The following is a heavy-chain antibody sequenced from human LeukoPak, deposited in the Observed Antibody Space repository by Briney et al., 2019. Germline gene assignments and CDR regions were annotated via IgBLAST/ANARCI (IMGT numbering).Heavy chain of an antibody. CDR3: ARGRGSIAAAGTASTGYYYMDV. V-gene: IGHV4-34*01. CDR1: GGSFSGYY. Sequence: PSETLSLTCAVYGGSFSGYYWSWIRQPPGKGLEWIGEINHSGSTNYNPSLKSRVTISVDTSKNQFSLKLSSVPAADTAVYYCARGRGSIAAAGTASTGYYYMDVWGKGTTVTVSS. J-gene: IGHJ6*03. CDR2: INHSGST. D-gene: IGHD6-13*01.